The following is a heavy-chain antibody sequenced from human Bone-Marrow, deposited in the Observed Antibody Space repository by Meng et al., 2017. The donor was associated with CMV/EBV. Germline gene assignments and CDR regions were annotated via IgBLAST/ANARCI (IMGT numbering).Heavy chain of an antibody. D-gene: IGHD3-10*01. CDR1: GFTFSSYE. Sequence: GGSLRLSCAASGFTFSSYEMNWVRQAPGKGLEWVSYISSSGSTIYYADSVKGRFTISRDNAKNSLYLQMNGLRAEDTAVYYCARDRLWFGELRGPYGGMDVWGQGTTVTVSS. CDR2: ISSSGSTI. V-gene: IGHV3-48*03. CDR3: ARDRLWFGELRGPYGGMDV. J-gene: IGHJ6*02.